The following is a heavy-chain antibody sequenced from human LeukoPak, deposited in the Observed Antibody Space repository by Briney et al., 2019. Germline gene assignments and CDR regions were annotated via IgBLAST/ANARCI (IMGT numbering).Heavy chain of an antibody. Sequence: GGSLRLSCAASGFTFSDYYMSWIRQAPGKGLEWVSYISSSSSYTNYADAVKGRFNISRDNAKNSRYLQIDSLRADDLAVYYCARDQRYYDSSSYPPLGAFDIWGQGTMVTVSS. V-gene: IGHV3-11*05. D-gene: IGHD3-22*01. CDR3: ARDQRYYDSSSYPPLGAFDI. CDR2: ISSSSSYT. CDR1: GFTFSDYY. J-gene: IGHJ3*02.